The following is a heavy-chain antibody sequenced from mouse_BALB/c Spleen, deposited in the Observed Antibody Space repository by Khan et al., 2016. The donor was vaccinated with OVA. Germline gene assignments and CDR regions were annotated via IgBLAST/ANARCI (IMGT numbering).Heavy chain of an antibody. Sequence: EVQVVESGGGLVQPGGSRKLSCAASGFTFTNYGMHWVRQAPEKGLEWVAYISGDSNTIYYVDSLKGRFTFSRDKPKNTLFLQMTSLMSEDTAMYYCAAYYFYGYYFDYWGPGTTLTVS. CDR2: ISGDSNTI. CDR3: AAYYFYGYYFDY. V-gene: IGHV5-17*02. J-gene: IGHJ2*01. D-gene: IGHD1-1*01. CDR1: GFTFTNYG.